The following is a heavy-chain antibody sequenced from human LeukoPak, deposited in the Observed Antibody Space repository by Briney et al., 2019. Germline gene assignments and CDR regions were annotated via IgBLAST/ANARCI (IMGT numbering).Heavy chain of an antibody. CDR1: GFTFSSNA. CDR3: ARDYYDSSGYYPYYFDY. D-gene: IGHD3-22*01. V-gene: IGHV3-30*14. Sequence: GSLRLSCAASGFTFSSNAMHWVRQAPGKGLEWVAVITYDGSNKYYADSVKGRFTISRDNSKNTLYLQMNSLRAEDTAVYYCARDYYDSSGYYPYYFDYWGQGTLVTVSS. CDR2: ITYDGSNK. J-gene: IGHJ4*02.